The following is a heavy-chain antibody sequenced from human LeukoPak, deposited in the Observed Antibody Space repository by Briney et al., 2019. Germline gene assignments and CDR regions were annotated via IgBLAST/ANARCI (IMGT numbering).Heavy chain of an antibody. CDR3: AKDPPGVMEYYFDY. CDR2: ISGSGGST. D-gene: IGHD3-3*01. J-gene: IGHJ4*02. Sequence: GGTLRLSCAASGFTFSSYGMSWVRQAPGKGLEWVSAISGSGGSTYYADSVKGRFTISRDNSKNTLYLQKNSLRAEDTAVYYCAKDPPGVMEYYFDYWGQGTLVTVSS. V-gene: IGHV3-23*01. CDR1: GFTFSSYG.